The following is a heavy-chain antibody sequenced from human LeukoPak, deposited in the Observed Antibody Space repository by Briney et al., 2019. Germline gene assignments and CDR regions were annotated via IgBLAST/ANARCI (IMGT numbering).Heavy chain of an antibody. V-gene: IGHV4-34*01. D-gene: IGHD6-13*01. Sequence: SETLSLTCAVYGGSFSGYYRSWIRQPPGKGLEWIGEINHSGSTNYNPSLKSRVTISVDTSKNQFSLKLSSVTAADTAVYYCARGPNIKSGYSSSWRWLGGYYMDVWGKGATVTVSS. CDR2: INHSGST. J-gene: IGHJ6*03. CDR1: GGSFSGYY. CDR3: ARGPNIKSGYSSSWRWLGGYYMDV.